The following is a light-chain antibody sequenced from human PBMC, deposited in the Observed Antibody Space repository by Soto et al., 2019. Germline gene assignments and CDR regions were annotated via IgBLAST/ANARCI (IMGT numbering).Light chain of an antibody. CDR2: TAS. V-gene: IGKV1-9*01. CDR3: QQPNGYPLT. CDR1: QGISSY. J-gene: IGKJ4*01. Sequence: DIQLTQSPSFLSASVGDRVTITCRASQGISSYLAWYQQKPGKAPKLLIYTASTLQSGVPSRFSGSGSGTEFTLTISSLQPEDFATYYCQQPNGYPLTFGGGTKVEIK.